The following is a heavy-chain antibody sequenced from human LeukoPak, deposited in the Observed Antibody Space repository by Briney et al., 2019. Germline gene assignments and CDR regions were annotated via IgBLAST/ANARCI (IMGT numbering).Heavy chain of an antibody. V-gene: IGHV1-18*01. D-gene: IGHD3/OR15-3a*01. J-gene: IGHJ4*02. CDR2: ISAYNGNT. CDR3: ARAEGVSRTGPFDY. CDR1: GYTFTSYG. Sequence: ASVKVSCKASGYTFTSYGISWVRQAPGQGLEWMGWISAYNGNTNYAQKLQGRVTMTTDTSTSTAYMELSSLRSEDTAVYYCARAEGVSRTGPFDYWGQGTLVTVSS.